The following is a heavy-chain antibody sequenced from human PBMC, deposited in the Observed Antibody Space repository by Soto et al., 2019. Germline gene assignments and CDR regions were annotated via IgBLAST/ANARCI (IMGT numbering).Heavy chain of an antibody. D-gene: IGHD1-20*01. CDR3: ARRYGRNFDY. CDR2: IYYSGST. V-gene: IGHV4-59*01. CDR1: GGSISSYY. J-gene: IGHJ4*02. Sequence: LSLTCTVSGGSISSYYWSWIRQPPGKGLEWIGYIYYSGSTNYNPSLKSRVTISVDTSKNQFSLKLSSVTAADTAVYYCARRYGRNFDYWGQGTLVTVSS.